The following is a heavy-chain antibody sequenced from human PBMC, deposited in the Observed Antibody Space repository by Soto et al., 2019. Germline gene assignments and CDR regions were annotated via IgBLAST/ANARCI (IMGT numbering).Heavy chain of an antibody. D-gene: IGHD6-6*01. CDR3: ARAASYASSYYFDF. J-gene: IGHJ4*02. CDR1: GGSFSSGSYY. CDR2: IYYSGST. V-gene: IGHV4-61*01. Sequence: ETLSLTCTVSGGSFSSGSYYWSWILQPPGKGLEWIGFIYYSGSTSYYPSFKSRVTISLDTSRNQFSLKLSSVTAADTAVYYCARAASYASSYYFDFWGQGTLVTVSS.